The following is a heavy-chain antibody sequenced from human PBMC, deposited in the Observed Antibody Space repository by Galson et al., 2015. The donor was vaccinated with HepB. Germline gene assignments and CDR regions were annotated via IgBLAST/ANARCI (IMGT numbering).Heavy chain of an antibody. D-gene: IGHD3-10*01. CDR2: INTNTGNP. V-gene: IGHV7-4-1*02. CDR3: ARVATMVRGVNLNWFDP. J-gene: IGHJ5*02. Sequence: SVKVSCKASGYTFTSYAMNWVRQAPGQGLEWMGWINTNTGNPTYAQGYTGRFVSSLDTSVSTAYLQVSSLKAEDTAVYYCARVATMVRGVNLNWFDPWGQGTLVTVSS. CDR1: GYTFTSYA.